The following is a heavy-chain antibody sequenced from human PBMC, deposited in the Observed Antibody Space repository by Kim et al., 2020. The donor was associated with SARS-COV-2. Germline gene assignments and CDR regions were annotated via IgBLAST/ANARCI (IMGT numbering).Heavy chain of an antibody. J-gene: IGHJ6*04. V-gene: IGHV3-30*04. CDR1: GFTFSNYA. CDR2: ISYDGSRR. Sequence: GGSLRLSCVASGFTFSNYAVHWVRQARGKGLEWLTVISYDGSRRYYADSVKGRFTISRDNSNNSVSLQLNSLRREDTAVYYCARGVGDFWSSGVVWGKGNTLSVSS. D-gene: IGHD3-3*01. CDR3: ARGVGDFWSSGVV.